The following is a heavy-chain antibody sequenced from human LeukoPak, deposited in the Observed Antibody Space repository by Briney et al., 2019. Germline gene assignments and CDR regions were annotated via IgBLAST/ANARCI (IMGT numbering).Heavy chain of an antibody. V-gene: IGHV1-69*05. J-gene: IGHJ4*02. CDR1: GGTFSSYA. D-gene: IGHD3-22*01. Sequence: ASVKVSCKASGGTFSSYAISWVRQAPGQGLEWMGGIIPIFGTANYAQKFQGRVTMTRDTSTSTVYMELSSLRSEDTAVYYCARDGEYYDSRGSYFDSWGQGTLVTVSS. CDR2: IIPIFGTA. CDR3: ARDGEYYDSRGSYFDS.